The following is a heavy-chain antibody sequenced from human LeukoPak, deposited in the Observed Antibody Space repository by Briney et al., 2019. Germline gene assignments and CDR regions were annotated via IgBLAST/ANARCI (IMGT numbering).Heavy chain of an antibody. D-gene: IGHD5-24*01. V-gene: IGHV3-23*01. J-gene: IGHJ4*02. CDR2: ISGSGGST. CDR3: ARDIRGRWLQSTLLDY. Sequence: PGGSLRLSCAASGFTFSSYTMNWVRQPPGKGLEWVSAISGSGGSTYYADSVKGRFTISRDNSKNTLYLQMNSLRAEDTAVYYCARDIRGRWLQSTLLDYWGQGTLVTVSS. CDR1: GFTFSSYT.